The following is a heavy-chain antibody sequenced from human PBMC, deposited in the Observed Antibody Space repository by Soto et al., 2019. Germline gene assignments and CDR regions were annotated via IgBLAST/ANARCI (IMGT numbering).Heavy chain of an antibody. J-gene: IGHJ4*02. Sequence: QVQLVESGGGVVQPGRSLRLSCAASGFTFSSYGMHWVRQAPGKGLEWVAVIWYDGSSKYYADSVKGRFTISRDNSKNTLYLQMNSLSAEDTAVYYCARDSAAVAGPLDYWGQGTLVTVSS. V-gene: IGHV3-33*01. CDR3: ARDSAAVAGPLDY. D-gene: IGHD6-19*01. CDR2: IWYDGSSK. CDR1: GFTFSSYG.